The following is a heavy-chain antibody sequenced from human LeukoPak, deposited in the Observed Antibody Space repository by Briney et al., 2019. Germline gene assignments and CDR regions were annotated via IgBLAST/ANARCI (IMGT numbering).Heavy chain of an antibody. J-gene: IGHJ4*02. CDR1: EFSFSNYW. V-gene: IGHV3-7*01. CDR2: INLDGTVK. Sequence: PGGSLRLSCAASEFSFSNYWLSWVRQAPGKGLEWVANINLDGTVKNYVASVKGRFTISRDNAKNSLHLQMNSLRAEDTVVYYCAREVPGGSSWFDYWGQGTLVTVSS. D-gene: IGHD6-13*01. CDR3: AREVPGGSSWFDY.